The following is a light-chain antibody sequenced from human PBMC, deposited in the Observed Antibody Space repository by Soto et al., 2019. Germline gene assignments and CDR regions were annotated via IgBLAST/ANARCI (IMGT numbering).Light chain of an antibody. CDR2: DAS. CDR1: QSVSSY. CDR3: QQYNSYS. Sequence: EIVLTQSPATLSLSPGERATLSCRASQSVSSYLAWYQQKPGQAPRLLMYDASNRAAGIPARFSGSGSGTEITLTISSLQPDDFATYYCQQYNSYSFGQGTKVDIK. V-gene: IGKV3-11*01. J-gene: IGKJ1*01.